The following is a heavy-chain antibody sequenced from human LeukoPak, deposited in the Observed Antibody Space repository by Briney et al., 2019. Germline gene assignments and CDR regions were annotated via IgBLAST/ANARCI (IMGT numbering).Heavy chain of an antibody. J-gene: IGHJ4*02. V-gene: IGHV1-2*02. D-gene: IGHD4-17*01. CDR3: ARVLGTTGFCHY. CDR1: GYTFIAYY. Sequence: ASVRVSCKASGYTFIAYYLHWVRQAPGQGLEWMGWINPNSGGTNYVQKFQGRVTMTRDTSINTVYMELSRLRSDDTAVYYCARVLGTTGFCHYWGQGTLVTVSS. CDR2: INPNSGGT.